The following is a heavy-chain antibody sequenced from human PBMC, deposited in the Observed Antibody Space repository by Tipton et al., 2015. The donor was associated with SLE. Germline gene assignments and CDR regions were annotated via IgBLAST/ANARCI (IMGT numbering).Heavy chain of an antibody. Sequence: GSLRLSCAASGFTFSSYAMHWVRQAPGKGLEWVSYISSSSSHTNYADSVKGRFTISRDNSKNTLYLQMNSLRAEDTAVYYCARDSTAYYYDSSGYMDVWGKGTTVTVSS. J-gene: IGHJ6*03. CDR2: ISSSSSHT. D-gene: IGHD3-22*01. CDR1: GFTFSSYA. V-gene: IGHV3-48*01. CDR3: ARDSTAYYYDSSGYMDV.